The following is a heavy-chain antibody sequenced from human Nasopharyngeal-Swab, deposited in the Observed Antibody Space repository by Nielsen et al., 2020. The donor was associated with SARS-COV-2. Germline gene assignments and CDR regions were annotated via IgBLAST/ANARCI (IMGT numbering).Heavy chain of an antibody. CDR2: ISGSGGST. CDR3: AKGLGGWPTHSEFDY. CDR1: GFTFSSYD. V-gene: IGHV3-23*01. Sequence: ESLKISRAASGFTFSSYDMSWVRQAPGKGLEWVSAISGSGGSTYYADSGKGRFTISRDNSKNTLYLQMNSLKARDTAVYYCAKGLGGWPTHSEFDYWGQGTLVTVSS. D-gene: IGHD6-19*01. J-gene: IGHJ4*02.